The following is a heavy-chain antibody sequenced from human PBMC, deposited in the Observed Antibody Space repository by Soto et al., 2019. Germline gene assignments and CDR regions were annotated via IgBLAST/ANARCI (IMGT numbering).Heavy chain of an antibody. CDR3: GKDGFYYGSESYRPNHLFDY. V-gene: IGHV3-23*01. J-gene: IGHJ4*02. Sequence: PGGSLRLSCAVSGFTFNNYAMSWVRQAPGKGLEWVSSITGSGESTYYADSVKGRFTISRDNSKNTLYLQMNNVRAEDTAVYYCGKDGFYYGSESYRPNHLFDYWGQGALVTVSS. D-gene: IGHD3-10*01. CDR2: ITGSGEST. CDR1: GFTFNNYA.